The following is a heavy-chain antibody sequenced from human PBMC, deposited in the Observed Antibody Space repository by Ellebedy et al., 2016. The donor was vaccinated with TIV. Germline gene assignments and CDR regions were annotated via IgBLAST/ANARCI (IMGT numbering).Heavy chain of an antibody. Sequence: SETLSLTXTVSGGSISSYYWSWIRQPPGKGLEWIGYIYYSGSTNYNPSLKSRVTISVDTSKNQFSLKLSSVTAADTAVYYCARHVSIAARRRIYYFDYWGQGTLVTVSS. J-gene: IGHJ4*02. CDR2: IYYSGST. CDR1: GGSISSYY. CDR3: ARHVSIAARRRIYYFDY. V-gene: IGHV4-59*08. D-gene: IGHD6-6*01.